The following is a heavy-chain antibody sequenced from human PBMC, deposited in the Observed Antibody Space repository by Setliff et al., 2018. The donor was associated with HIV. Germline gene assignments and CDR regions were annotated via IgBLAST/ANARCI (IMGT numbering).Heavy chain of an antibody. J-gene: IGHJ4*02. CDR2: IYPNTGGT. CDR1: GYTFTEYY. CDR3: ARGKTWLRFLDY. Sequence: GASVKVSCKASGYTFTEYYIHWVRQDPGQGLEWMGWIYPNTGGTNYAQKFQGRVTMTRDTSISTAYMELSRLRSDDTALYYCARGKTWLRFLDYWGQGTLVTVSS. V-gene: IGHV1-2*02. D-gene: IGHD5-12*01.